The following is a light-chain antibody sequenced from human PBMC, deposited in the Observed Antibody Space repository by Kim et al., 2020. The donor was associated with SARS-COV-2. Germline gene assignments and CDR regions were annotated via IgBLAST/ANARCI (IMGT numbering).Light chain of an antibody. CDR1: QGISTS. CDR3: QKYDAAPWT. J-gene: IGKJ1*01. CDR2: SAS. V-gene: IGKV1-27*01. Sequence: DIQMTQSPSSLSASVGDRVTITCRASQGISTSLAWYQQKPGKVPKVLIYSASALQSGVPSRFSGSVSGTDFTLTISSLQPEDVATYYCQKYDAAPWTFGHGTKVDIK.